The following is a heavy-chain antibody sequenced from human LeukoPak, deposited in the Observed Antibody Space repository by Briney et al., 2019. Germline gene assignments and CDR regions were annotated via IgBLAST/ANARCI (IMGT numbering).Heavy chain of an antibody. CDR2: IWYDGRDR. D-gene: IGHD5-24*01. CDR3: AKDTGYSTAHYMDV. J-gene: IGHJ6*03. Sequence: PGGSLRLSCAASGFKFSSYGMHWVRQAPGKGLEWVATIWYDGRDRKYAYSVKDRFTISRDNSKNTLYLLMTNLRTEDTALYYCAKDTGYSTAHYMDVWGKGTTVTVSS. V-gene: IGHV3-33*06. CDR1: GFKFSSYG.